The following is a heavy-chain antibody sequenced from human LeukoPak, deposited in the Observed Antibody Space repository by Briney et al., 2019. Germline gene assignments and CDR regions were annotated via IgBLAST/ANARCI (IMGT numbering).Heavy chain of an antibody. CDR3: AKTTTYYYDSSGIGWDY. V-gene: IGHV3-23*01. CDR2: ISGSGGST. CDR1: GFTFSSYA. D-gene: IGHD3-22*01. J-gene: IGHJ4*02. Sequence: GGSLRLSCAASGFTFSSYAMSWVRQAPGKGLEWVSAISGSGGSTYYADSVKGRFTISRDNSKNTLYLQMNSLRAEDTAVYYCAKTTTYYYDSSGIGWDYWGQGTLVTVSS.